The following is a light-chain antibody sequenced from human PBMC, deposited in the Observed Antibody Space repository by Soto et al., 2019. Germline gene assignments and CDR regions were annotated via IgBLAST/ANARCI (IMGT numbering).Light chain of an antibody. J-gene: IGKJ1*01. CDR1: QSVSKY. CDR3: QHYAGSPWT. V-gene: IGKV3-20*01. Sequence: EIVLTQSPGTLSSSPGERATLSCRASQSVSKYLAWYQQKPGQAPRVLIYGASSRATGIPDRFSGSGSGTDFTLTISRLEPEDFAVYYCQHYAGSPWTFGQGTKVEIK. CDR2: GAS.